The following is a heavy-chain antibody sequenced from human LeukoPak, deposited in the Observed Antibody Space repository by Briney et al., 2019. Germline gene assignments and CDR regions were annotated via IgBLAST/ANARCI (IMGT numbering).Heavy chain of an antibody. CDR3: ARDDPWYFDL. J-gene: IGHJ2*01. CDR2: INHSGST. CDR1: GGSFSGYY. Sequence: PSETLSLTCAVYGGSFSGYYWSWIRQPPGKGLEWIGEINHSGSTNYNPSLKSRVTISVDTSKNQFSLKLRSVTAADTAVYYCARDDPWYFDLWGRGTLVTVSS. V-gene: IGHV4-34*01.